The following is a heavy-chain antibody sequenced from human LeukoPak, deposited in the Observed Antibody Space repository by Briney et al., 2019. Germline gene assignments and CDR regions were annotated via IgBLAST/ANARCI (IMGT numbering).Heavy chain of an antibody. D-gene: IGHD2-15*01. V-gene: IGHV4-34*01. CDR1: GGSFSGYY. J-gene: IGHJ4*02. Sequence: SETLSLTCAVYGGSFSGYYWSWIRQPPGKGLEWIGEINHSGSTNYNPSLKSRVTISVDTSKNQFSLELSSVTAADTAVYYCARGPPYCSGGSCYSLEDYWGQGTLVTVSS. CDR2: INHSGST. CDR3: ARGPPYCSGGSCYSLEDY.